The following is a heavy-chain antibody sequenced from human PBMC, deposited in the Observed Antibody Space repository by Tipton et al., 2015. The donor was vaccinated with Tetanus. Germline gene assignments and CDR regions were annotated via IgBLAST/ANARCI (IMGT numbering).Heavy chain of an antibody. D-gene: IGHD3-16*01. CDR1: GGTFSNYA. CDR3: ARERGNRGNAFDL. J-gene: IGHJ3*01. Sequence: QSGPEVKKPGSSVKVSCKASGGTFSNYAISWVRQAPGQGLEWMGGIIPIFGTAKYAQKFQGRVKVTRDTSTSTVYMELSSLRPGDTAVYYCARERGNRGNAFDLWGQGTMVAVSS. V-gene: IGHV1-69*05. CDR2: IIPIFGTA.